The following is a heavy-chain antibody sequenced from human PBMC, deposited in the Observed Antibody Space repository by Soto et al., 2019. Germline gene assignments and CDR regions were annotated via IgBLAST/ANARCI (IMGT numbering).Heavy chain of an antibody. J-gene: IGHJ4*02. CDR3: AKVRLMTGTRAIDFDY. CDR1: GVTFSSYG. V-gene: IGHV3-30*18. CDR2: ISYDGSNK. Sequence: GGSLRLSCAASGVTFSSYGIHWVRQAPGKGLEWVAVISYDGSNKYYADSVKGRFTISRDNSKNTLYLQMNSLRAEDTAVYYCAKVRLMTGTRAIDFDYWGQGTLVTVFS. D-gene: IGHD1-1*01.